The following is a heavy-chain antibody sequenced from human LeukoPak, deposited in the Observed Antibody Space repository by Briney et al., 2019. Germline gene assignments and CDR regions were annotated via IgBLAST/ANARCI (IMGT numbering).Heavy chain of an antibody. CDR2: ITTTGGTT. CDR3: AKIEPPRGGRSGWYETNDL. V-gene: IGHV3-23*01. Sequence: TGGSLRLSCAASGFTFKNFAMTWVRQAPGKGLEWVSAITTTGGTTYYADSVKGRFTTSRDNSKSTLYLQMNSLRGEDSAVYFCAKIEPPRGGRSGWYETNDLWGQGTPVIVSS. J-gene: IGHJ5*02. CDR1: GFTFKNFA. D-gene: IGHD6-19*01.